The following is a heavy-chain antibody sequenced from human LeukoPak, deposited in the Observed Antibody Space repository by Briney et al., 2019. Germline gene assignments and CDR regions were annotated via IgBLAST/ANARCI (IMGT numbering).Heavy chain of an antibody. CDR1: GYTFTSCY. CDR2: INPSGGST. V-gene: IGHV1-46*01. Sequence: GASVKVSCKASGYTFTSCYMHWVRQAPGQGLEWMGIINPSGGSTSYAQKFQGRVTMTRDTSTSTVYMELSSLRSEDTAVYCCARTIYGSGKRGDWFDPWGQGTLVTVSS. D-gene: IGHD3-10*01. CDR3: ARTIYGSGKRGDWFDP. J-gene: IGHJ5*02.